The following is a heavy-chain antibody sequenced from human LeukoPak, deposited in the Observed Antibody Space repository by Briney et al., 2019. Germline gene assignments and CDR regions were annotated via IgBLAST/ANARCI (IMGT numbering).Heavy chain of an antibody. V-gene: IGHV3-66*01. CDR2: IYSGGST. CDR3: ARNDYGDPRWFDP. J-gene: IGHJ5*02. D-gene: IGHD4-17*01. Sequence: GGSLRLSCAASGFTVSSNYMSWVRQAPGKGLEWVSVIYSGGSTYYADSVKGRFTISRDNSKNTLYLQMNSLRAEDTAVYYCARNDYGDPRWFDPWGQGTLVTVSS. CDR1: GFTVSSNY.